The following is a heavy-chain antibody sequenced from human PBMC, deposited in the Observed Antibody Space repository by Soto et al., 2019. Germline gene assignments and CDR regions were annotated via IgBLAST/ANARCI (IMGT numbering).Heavy chain of an antibody. CDR1: GFTFSSYG. V-gene: IGHV3-33*01. CDR3: AGDLCVSTVTHACLDY. J-gene: IGHJ4*02. CDR2: IWYDGSNK. Sequence: QVQLVESGGGVVQPGRSLRLSCAASGFTFSSYGMHWVRQAPGKGLEWVAVIWYDGSNKYYADSVKGRFTISRDNSKNTLYRQMNSRRAEDTAVYYCAGDLCVSTVTHACLDYWGQGTLVTVSS. D-gene: IGHD4-17*01.